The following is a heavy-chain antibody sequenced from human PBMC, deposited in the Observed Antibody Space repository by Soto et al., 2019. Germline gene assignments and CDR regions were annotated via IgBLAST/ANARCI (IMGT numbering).Heavy chain of an antibody. CDR3: AMYKYSYGFRVWFDP. CDR2: ISAYNGNT. V-gene: IGHV1-18*01. D-gene: IGHD5-18*01. Sequence: ASVKVSCKASGYTFTSYGISWVRQAPGQGLEWMGWISAYNGNTNYAQKLQGRVTMTTDTSTSTAYMELRSLRSDDTAVYYCAMYKYSYGFRVWFDPWGQGTLVTVSS. J-gene: IGHJ5*02. CDR1: GYTFTSYG.